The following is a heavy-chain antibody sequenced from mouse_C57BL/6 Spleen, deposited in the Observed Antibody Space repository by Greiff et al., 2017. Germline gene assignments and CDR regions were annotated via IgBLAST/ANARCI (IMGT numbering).Heavy chain of an antibody. D-gene: IGHD3-2*02. V-gene: IGHV1-69*01. CDR2: IDPSDSYT. CDR3: SSHSSGLAWFAY. J-gene: IGHJ3*01. Sequence: VQLQQPGAELVMPGASVKLSCKASGYTFTSYWMHWVKQRPGQGLEWIGEIDPSDSYTNYNQKFKGKSTLTVDKSSSTAYMQLSRLTSEDSAVYYCSSHSSGLAWFAYWGQGTLVTVSA. CDR1: GYTFTSYW.